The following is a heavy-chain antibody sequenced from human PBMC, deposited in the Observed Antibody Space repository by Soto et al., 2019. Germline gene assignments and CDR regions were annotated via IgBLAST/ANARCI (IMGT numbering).Heavy chain of an antibody. CDR2: ASPDGSST. CDR1: GFTFSNFW. D-gene: IGHD4-17*01. Sequence: GGSLRLSYAASGFTFSNFWVHWVRQAPGKGLVWVSRASPDGSSTSYADSVKGRFTISRDNAKNMLYMEMNSLRAEDTAVYYCASHGSGDYFWFDPWGQGTLVTVSS. J-gene: IGHJ5*02. V-gene: IGHV3-74*01. CDR3: ASHGSGDYFWFDP.